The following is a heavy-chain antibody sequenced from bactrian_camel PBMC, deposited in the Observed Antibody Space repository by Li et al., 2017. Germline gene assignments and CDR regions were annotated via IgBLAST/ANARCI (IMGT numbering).Heavy chain of an antibody. CDR2: IDSDGST. D-gene: IGHD4*01. J-gene: IGHJ4*01. Sequence: HVQLVESGGGSVQAGGSLTLSCVASGWSMKTQCMGWFRQAPGKEREGVGAIDSDGSTTYADSVKGRFTIPKDNAKNTLYLQMNSLKPEDTAMYYCAAETRTTIPSMCLVLPAYGYNIWGQGTQVTVSS. CDR3: AAETRTTIPSMCLVLPAYGYNI. V-gene: IGHV3S53*01. CDR1: GWSMKTQC.